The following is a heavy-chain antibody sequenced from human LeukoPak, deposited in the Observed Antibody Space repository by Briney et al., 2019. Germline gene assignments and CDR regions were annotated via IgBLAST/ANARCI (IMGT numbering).Heavy chain of an antibody. CDR2: VYTSGST. D-gene: IGHD3-9*01. V-gene: IGHV4-4*07. J-gene: IGHJ2*01. CDR3: ARQYVDILTGYHRGELYWYFDL. CDR1: GGSISNYY. Sequence: SETLSLTCTVSGGSISNYYWSWIRQPAGKGLEWIGRVYTSGSTNYNPSLKSRVTISVDTSKNQFSLKLSSVTAADTAVYYCARQYVDILTGYHRGELYWYFDLWGRGTLVTVSS.